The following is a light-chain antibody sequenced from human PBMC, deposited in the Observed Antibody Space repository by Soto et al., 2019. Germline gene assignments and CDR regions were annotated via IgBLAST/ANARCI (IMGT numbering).Light chain of an antibody. CDR1: NIGSKS. CDR2: DDS. CDR3: SSYAGRNNFDV. J-gene: IGLJ1*01. Sequence: SYELTQPPSVSVAPGQTARITCGGNNIGSKSVHWYQQKPGQAPVLVVYDDSDRPSGIPERFSGSNSGNTASLTVSGLQPEDEADYYCSSYAGRNNFDVFGTGTKVTVL. V-gene: IGLV3-21*02.